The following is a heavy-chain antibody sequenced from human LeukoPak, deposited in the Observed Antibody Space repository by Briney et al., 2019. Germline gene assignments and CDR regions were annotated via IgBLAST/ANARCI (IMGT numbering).Heavy chain of an antibody. CDR1: GYTFTSYD. CDR3: ARIALRHGYKSLGY. D-gene: IGHD5-18*01. Sequence: GASVKVSCKASGYTFTSYDINWVRQATGQGLEWMGWMNPNSGNTGYAQKFQGRVTITRNTSISTAYMELSSLRSEDTAVYYCARIALRHGYKSLGYGGQGTLVTVSS. CDR2: MNPNSGNT. V-gene: IGHV1-8*03. J-gene: IGHJ4*02.